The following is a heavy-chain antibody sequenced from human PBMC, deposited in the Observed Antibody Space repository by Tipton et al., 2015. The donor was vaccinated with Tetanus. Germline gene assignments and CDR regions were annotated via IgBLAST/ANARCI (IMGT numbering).Heavy chain of an antibody. Sequence: LRLSCEVSGFTFTNYAMMWVRQTPGKGLEWIAYIFHSGSTNYSPPLKSRVAISMDTSKNQISLKLSSVTAADTAVYYCARRSYCSSSRCFDAFDLWGQGTMVTVSS. CDR1: GFTFTNYA. J-gene: IGHJ3*01. V-gene: IGHV4-59*01. CDR3: ARRSYCSSSRCFDAFDL. D-gene: IGHD2-2*01. CDR2: IFHSGST.